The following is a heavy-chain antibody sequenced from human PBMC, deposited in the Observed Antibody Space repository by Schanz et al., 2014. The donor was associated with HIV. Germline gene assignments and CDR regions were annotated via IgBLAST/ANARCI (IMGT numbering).Heavy chain of an antibody. V-gene: IGHV3-30*18. Sequence: VQLVESGGGVVRPGGSLRLSCAASGFTFDDYGMSWVRQAPGKGLEWVAGISYDGSNKYYADSVKGRFTISRDSFNNTLYLHMSSLRAEDTAVYFCAKDRTDSGWYKEGPRELGEWGQGTLVTVSS. CDR2: ISYDGSNK. CDR1: GFTFDDYG. D-gene: IGHD6-19*01. CDR3: AKDRTDSGWYKEGPRELGE. J-gene: IGHJ4*02.